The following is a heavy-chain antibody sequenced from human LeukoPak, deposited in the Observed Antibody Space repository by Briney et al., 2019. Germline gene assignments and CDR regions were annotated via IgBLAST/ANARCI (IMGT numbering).Heavy chain of an antibody. J-gene: IGHJ4*02. CDR2: IWYDGSNK. V-gene: IGHV3-33*01. CDR1: GFTFSSYG. D-gene: IGHD5-24*01. CDR3: ARDRDGRFDY. Sequence: GRSLRLSCAASGFTFSSYGMHWVRQAPGKGLEWVAVIWYDGSNKYYADSVKGRFTISRDNSRNTLYLQMNSLRAEDTAVYYCARDRDGRFDYWGQGTLVTVSS.